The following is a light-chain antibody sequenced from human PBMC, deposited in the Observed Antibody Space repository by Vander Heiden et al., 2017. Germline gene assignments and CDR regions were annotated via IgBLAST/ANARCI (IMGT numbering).Light chain of an antibody. J-gene: IGKJ4*01. CDR2: GAS. CDR3: QQYNNWPPLT. CDR1: QSVSSN. Sequence: EIVMTQSTATLSVSPGERATLSCRASQSVSSNLAWYQQKPGQAPRLLIYGASTRATCIPARFSGSGFGTEFTLTISSLQSEDFAVYYCQQYNNWPPLTFGGGTKVEIK. V-gene: IGKV3-15*01.